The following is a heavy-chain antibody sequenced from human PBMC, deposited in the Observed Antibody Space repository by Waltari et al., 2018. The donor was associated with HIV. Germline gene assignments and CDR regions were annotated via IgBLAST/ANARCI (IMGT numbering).Heavy chain of an antibody. D-gene: IGHD3-10*01. Sequence: QVQLVQSGAEVKKPGASVKVSCTASGYTFTRYDINWVRPATGQGLEWMGWMNPNSGNTGATQKFQGRVTMTRNTSITTAYMELSSLRSEDTAVYYCARVYYYESGSYRPFFEYWGQGTLVTVSS. CDR3: ARVYYYESGSYRPFFEY. J-gene: IGHJ4*02. CDR2: MNPNSGNT. V-gene: IGHV1-8*01. CDR1: GYTFTRYD.